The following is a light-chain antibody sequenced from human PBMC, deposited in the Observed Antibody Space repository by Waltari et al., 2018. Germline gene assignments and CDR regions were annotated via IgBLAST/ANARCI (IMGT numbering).Light chain of an antibody. CDR1: SGSIASNY. CDR3: QSYDTSNVI. V-gene: IGLV6-57*03. Sequence: FMLTQPHSVSASPGKTVTISCTRSSGSIASNYVQRFQQRPGSAPTTVISEDNQRPSGVPDRFSGSIDSSSNSASLTISGLKTEDEADYYCQSYDTSNVIFGGGTKLTVL. CDR2: EDN. J-gene: IGLJ2*01.